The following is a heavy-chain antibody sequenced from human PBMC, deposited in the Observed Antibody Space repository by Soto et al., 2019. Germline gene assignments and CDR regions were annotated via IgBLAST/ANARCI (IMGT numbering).Heavy chain of an antibody. V-gene: IGHV4-59*08. J-gene: IGHJ5*02. CDR2: IYYSGST. D-gene: IGHD2-2*01. Sequence: SETLSLTCTVSGCSISSYYWSWIRQPPGKGLEWIGDIYYSGSTNYNPSLKSRVTISVDTSKNQFSLKLSSVTAADTAVYYCARHGDNVVVPAGEWFAPWGQGTLVTVSS. CDR1: GCSISSYY. CDR3: ARHGDNVVVPAGEWFAP.